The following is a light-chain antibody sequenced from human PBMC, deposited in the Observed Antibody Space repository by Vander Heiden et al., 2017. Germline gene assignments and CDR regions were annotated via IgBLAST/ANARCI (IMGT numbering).Light chain of an antibody. J-gene: IGLJ2*01. Sequence: SALTHPPSVSGSHGQSITIPGSGTSSDVRGCNDVSWYQQNPGQAPKLMIYEVSNRPSGVSKRFSGSKSGNTASLTISGLEAEDEADYYCSSYTSSSALGVFGGGTKLTVL. CDR2: EVS. CDR3: SSYTSSSALGV. V-gene: IGLV2-14*01. CDR1: SSDVRGCND.